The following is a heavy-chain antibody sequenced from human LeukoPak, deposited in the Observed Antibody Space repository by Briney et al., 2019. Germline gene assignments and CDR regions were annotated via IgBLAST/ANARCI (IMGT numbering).Heavy chain of an antibody. CDR3: ARVPTY. CDR1: GGSISSSSYY. Sequence: NPSETLSLTCTVSGGSISSSSYYWAWIHQPPGKGLEWIGSIHYSGNTYYNSSLKSRVTISVDTSKKQFSLKLRSVTAADTAVYYCARVPTYWGQGTLVTVSS. J-gene: IGHJ4*02. V-gene: IGHV4-39*01. CDR2: IHYSGNT. D-gene: IGHD3-16*01.